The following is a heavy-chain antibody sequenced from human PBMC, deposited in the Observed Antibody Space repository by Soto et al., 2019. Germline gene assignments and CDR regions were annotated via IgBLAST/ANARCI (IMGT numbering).Heavy chain of an antibody. J-gene: IGHJ4*02. CDR3: VSSLL. CDR2: IKGDGSEK. Sequence: EVQMVESGGGLVQPGGSLRISCAVAGFTFSSYWMYLVRQAPGKGLEWVANIKGDGSEKNYVDSVKGRFTISRDHAKNSMYLQMTSLRVEDTAVYYCVSSLLRGQRTMVTGSS. V-gene: IGHV3-7*01. CDR1: GFTFSSYW.